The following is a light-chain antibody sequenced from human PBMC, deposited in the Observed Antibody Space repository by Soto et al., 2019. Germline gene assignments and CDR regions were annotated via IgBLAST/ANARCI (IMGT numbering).Light chain of an antibody. J-gene: IGKJ2*01. CDR3: QHGNT. V-gene: IGKV4-1*01. CDR2: WAS. CDR1: QSVLHSSNNKNY. Sequence: DIVMTQSPDSLAVSLGERATINCRSSQSVLHSSNNKNYLAWYQQKPGQSPKLLIYWASTRESGVPDRFSGSGSGTYFTLTISSLQAEDVAVYYCQHGNTFGQGTKLEI.